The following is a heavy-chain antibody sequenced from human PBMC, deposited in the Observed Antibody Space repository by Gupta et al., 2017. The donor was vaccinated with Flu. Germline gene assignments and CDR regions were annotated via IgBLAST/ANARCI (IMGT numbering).Heavy chain of an antibody. CDR2: ISPGSNTI. J-gene: IGHJ4*02. V-gene: IGHV3-48*03. CDR1: GLSFSTYE. CDR3: AAGGSCDF. D-gene: IGHD2-15*01. Sequence: EVQLVDSGGGLVQPGGSLRLSCTVPGLSFSTYEMNWVRQAPGKGLEWMTYISPGSNTINYADSVRGRFTVSRDNARNSVYLQMNSLRVEDTAVYYCAAGGSCDFWGRGAPVTVSS.